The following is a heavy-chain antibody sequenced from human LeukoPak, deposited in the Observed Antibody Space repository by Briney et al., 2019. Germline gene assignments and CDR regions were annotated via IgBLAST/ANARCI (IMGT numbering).Heavy chain of an antibody. V-gene: IGHV3-9*03. J-gene: IGHJ4*02. CDR2: ISWNSGSI. Sequence: PGGSLRLSCAASGFTFDGYAMHWVRQAPGKGLEWVSGISWNSGSIGYADSVKGRFTISRDNAKNSLYLQMNSTRAEDMALYYCAKDLDIVATGAFDYWGQGTLVTVSS. CDR3: AKDLDIVATGAFDY. CDR1: GFTFDGYA. D-gene: IGHD5-12*01.